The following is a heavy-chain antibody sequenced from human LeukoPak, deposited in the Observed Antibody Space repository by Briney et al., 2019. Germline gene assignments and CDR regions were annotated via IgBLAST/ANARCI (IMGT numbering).Heavy chain of an antibody. J-gene: IGHJ3*02. Sequence: GGSLRLSCAASGFSLSTYWMHWVRQAPGKGLVWVSRIRGDGVTITYADSVEGRFTISRDNAKNTLYLQMNSPRAEDTAVYYCARDNYEKAFDIWGQGTMVTVSS. CDR3: ARDNYEKAFDI. CDR2: IRGDGVTI. CDR1: GFSLSTYW. D-gene: IGHD3-22*01. V-gene: IGHV3-74*01.